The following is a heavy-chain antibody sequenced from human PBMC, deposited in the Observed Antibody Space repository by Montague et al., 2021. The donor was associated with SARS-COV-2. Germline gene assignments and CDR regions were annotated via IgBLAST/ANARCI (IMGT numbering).Heavy chain of an antibody. V-gene: IGHV6-1*01. CDR2: TYYRSKWYN. CDR3: ARDGGLYSSSWYLGYFDY. Sequence: CAISGDSVSSNSAAWIWIRQSPSRGLEWLGRTYYRSKWYNDYAVSVKSRITINPDTSKNQFSLQLNSVTPEDTAVYYCARDGGLYSSSWYLGYFDYWGQGTLVTVSS. CDR1: GDSVSSNSAA. D-gene: IGHD6-13*01. J-gene: IGHJ4*02.